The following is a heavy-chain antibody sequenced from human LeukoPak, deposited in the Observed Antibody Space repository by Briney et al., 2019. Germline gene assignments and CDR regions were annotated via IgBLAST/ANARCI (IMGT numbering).Heavy chain of an antibody. CDR1: GFTVSSNY. J-gene: IGHJ4*02. CDR2: LYSGGTT. D-gene: IGHD1-26*01. CDR3: ARSSGNYLIFDF. Sequence: GSLRLSSAASGFTVSSNYIRWVRQAPGKGLAWVSVLYSGGTTYCAYTVKSNYSSSRDYSKNTLYVQQNSVRDENAGVYYWARSSGNYLIFDFWGQGTLVTVSS. V-gene: IGHV3-66*01.